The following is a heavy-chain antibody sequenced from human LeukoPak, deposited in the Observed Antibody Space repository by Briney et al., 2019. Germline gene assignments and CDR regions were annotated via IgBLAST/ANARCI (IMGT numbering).Heavy chain of an antibody. CDR3: ARVGQNVMGYNWFDP. J-gene: IGHJ5*02. CDR1: GGSISDGDYS. CDR2: IYYSGST. Sequence: SETLSLTCAVSGGSISDGDYSWRWIRQPPGKGLEWIGYIYYSGSTYYNPSLKSRVTVSVDTSKNQFSLKLNSVTAADTAVYYCARVGQNVMGYNWFDPWGQGTLVTVSS. D-gene: IGHD1-26*01. V-gene: IGHV4-30-4*07.